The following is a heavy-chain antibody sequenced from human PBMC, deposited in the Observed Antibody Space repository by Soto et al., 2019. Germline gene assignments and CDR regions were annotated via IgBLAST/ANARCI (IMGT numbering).Heavy chain of an antibody. CDR2: LNHSGST. CDR1: GGSFSGYY. V-gene: IGHV4-34*01. J-gene: IGHJ5*02. Sequence: QVQLQQWGAGLLKPSETLSLSCAVYGGSFSGYYWNWIRQPPGKGLEWIGELNHSGSTNYHPSLKNRVTILIDTSNNQSSLKLSSVTAADTAIYYCARGSNSIWLDPWGQGTLVTVSS. D-gene: IGHD1-1*01. CDR3: ARGSNSIWLDP.